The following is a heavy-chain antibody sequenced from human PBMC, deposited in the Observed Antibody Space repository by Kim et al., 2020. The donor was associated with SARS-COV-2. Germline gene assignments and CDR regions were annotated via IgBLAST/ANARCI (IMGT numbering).Heavy chain of an antibody. V-gene: IGHV3-23*01. CDR2: ITVGGGST. D-gene: IGHD3-10*01. CDR3: AKSRRGSGNYSPFDY. CDR1: GFTFNSNA. J-gene: IGHJ4*02. Sequence: GGSLRLSCAVSGFTFNSNAMSWVRPAPGKGLEWVSFITVGGGSTYYADSVKGRFTVSRDNAKNTVYLQMSSMRVEDTAMYYCAKSRRGSGNYSPFDYWGQGTLVSVSS.